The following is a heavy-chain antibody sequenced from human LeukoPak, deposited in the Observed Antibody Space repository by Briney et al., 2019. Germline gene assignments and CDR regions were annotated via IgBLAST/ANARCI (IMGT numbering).Heavy chain of an antibody. Sequence: PGGSLRLSCAASGVTFSSYSMNWVRQAPGKGLEWVSSISSSSSYIYYADSAKGRFTISRDNAKNSLYLQMNSLRAEDTAVYYCARGPVGADDYWGQGTLVTVSS. CDR3: ARGPVGADDY. V-gene: IGHV3-21*01. J-gene: IGHJ4*02. CDR2: ISSSSSYI. D-gene: IGHD2-15*01. CDR1: GVTFSSYS.